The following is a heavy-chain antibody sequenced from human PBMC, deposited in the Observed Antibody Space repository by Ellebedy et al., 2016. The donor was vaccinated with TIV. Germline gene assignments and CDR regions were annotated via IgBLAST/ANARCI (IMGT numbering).Heavy chain of an antibody. CDR3: TRGFYEKFDP. CDR2: ISGYNGDT. V-gene: IGHV1-18*04. J-gene: IGHJ5*02. CDR1: GYTFTKYG. Sequence: ASVKVSCKASGYTFTKYGISWVRQAPGRGLEWMGWISGYNGDTNYAQKFQGRVTMTIETSTNTVYMELRNLSFDDTAVYYCTRGFYEKFDPWGQGTPVTVS. D-gene: IGHD5/OR15-5a*01.